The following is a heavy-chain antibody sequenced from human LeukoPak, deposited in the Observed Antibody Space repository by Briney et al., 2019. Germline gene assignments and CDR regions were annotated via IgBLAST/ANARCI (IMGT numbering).Heavy chain of an antibody. J-gene: IGHJ3*02. Sequence: PGGSLRLSCAASAFTVSSNYMNWVRQAPGKGLEWVSIIYSGGSTYYADSVKGRFTISRDISKNTLYLQMTSLRAEDTALYYCARTRPHYYDSSGYYWYAFDIWGQGTMVTVSS. CDR1: AFTVSSNY. CDR3: ARTRPHYYDSSGYYWYAFDI. D-gene: IGHD3-22*01. CDR2: IYSGGST. V-gene: IGHV3-66*02.